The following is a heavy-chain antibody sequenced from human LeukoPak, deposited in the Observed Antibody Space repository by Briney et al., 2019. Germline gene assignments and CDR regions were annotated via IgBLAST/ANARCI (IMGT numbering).Heavy chain of an antibody. Sequence: GGSLRLSCAATGFTFSSYWMHWVRQAPGKGPVWLARINSDGYSISYADSVKGRFTISRDNTKKTLYLQMNTLRAEDTAMYYCTRAIAEAGTDSWGQGTLVTVSS. CDR3: TRAIAEAGTDS. J-gene: IGHJ4*02. V-gene: IGHV3-74*01. CDR1: GFTFSSYW. CDR2: INSDGYSI. D-gene: IGHD6-19*01.